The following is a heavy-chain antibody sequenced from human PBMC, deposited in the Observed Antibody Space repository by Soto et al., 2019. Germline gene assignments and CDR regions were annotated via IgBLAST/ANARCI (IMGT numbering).Heavy chain of an antibody. V-gene: IGHV1-69*02. CDR1: GGTFSSYT. CDR2: IIPILGIA. J-gene: IGHJ4*02. D-gene: IGHD6-19*01. CDR3: AGGVSGYSSGCAY. Sequence: QVQLVQSGAEVKKPGSSVKVSCKASGGTFSSYTISWVRQAPGQGLEWMGRIIPILGIANYAQKFQGRVTITSDKVTSTAYMELSSLRAEDTAVYYCAGGVSGYSSGCAYWGQGTLVAVSS.